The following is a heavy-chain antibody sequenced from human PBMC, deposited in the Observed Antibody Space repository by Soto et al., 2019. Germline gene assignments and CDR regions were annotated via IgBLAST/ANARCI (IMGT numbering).Heavy chain of an antibody. CDR2: IYYSGST. J-gene: IGHJ4*02. Sequence: SETLSLTCTVSGGSISSYYWSWIRQPPGKGLEWIGYIYYSGSTNYNPSLKSRVTISVDTSKNQFSLKLSSVTAADTAVYYCARDFGESGPWYFDYWGQGTLVTVSS. D-gene: IGHD3-10*01. CDR3: ARDFGESGPWYFDY. CDR1: GGSISSYY. V-gene: IGHV4-59*01.